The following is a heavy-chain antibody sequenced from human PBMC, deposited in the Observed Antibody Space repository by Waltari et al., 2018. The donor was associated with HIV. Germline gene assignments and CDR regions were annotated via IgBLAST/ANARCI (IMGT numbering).Heavy chain of an antibody. J-gene: IGHJ4*02. CDR2: ISYSERT. Sequence: QVQLQESGPGLVKPSQTLSLTCTVSGGSISSGDYYWSWIRQPPGKGLVWIGYISYSERTYYNPSVKSRVTISVDTSKNQFSLKLSSVTAADTAVYYCARVRGPYDSSGYFQYYVDYWGQGTLVTVSS. CDR3: ARVRGPYDSSGYFQYYVDY. D-gene: IGHD3-22*01. V-gene: IGHV4-30-4*01. CDR1: GGSISSGDYY.